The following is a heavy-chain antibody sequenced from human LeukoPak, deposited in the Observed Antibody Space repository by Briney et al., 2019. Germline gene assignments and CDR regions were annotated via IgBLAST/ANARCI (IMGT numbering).Heavy chain of an antibody. V-gene: IGHV4-61*02. J-gene: IGHJ4*02. CDR1: GGSISSSSYY. CDR2: IYTSGST. CDR3: ARDSRTYYYGSGSYYNFFDY. Sequence: SETLSLTCTGSGGSISSSSYYWGWIRQPPGKGLEWIGRIYTSGSTNYNPSLKSRVTISVDTSKNQFSLKLSSVTAADTAVYYCARDSRTYYYGSGSYYNFFDYWGQGTLVTVSS. D-gene: IGHD3-10*01.